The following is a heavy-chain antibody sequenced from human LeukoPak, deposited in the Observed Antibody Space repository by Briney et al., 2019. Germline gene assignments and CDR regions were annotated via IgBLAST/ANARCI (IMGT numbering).Heavy chain of an antibody. D-gene: IGHD2-2*01. CDR1: GFTFSDYY. Sequence: GGSLRLSCAASGFTFSDYYMSWIRQAPGKRLEWVSYISSSGSTIYYADSVKGRFTISRDNAKNSLYLQMNSLRAEDTAVYYCARVSYCSSTSCYYGMDVWGQGTTVTVSS. CDR2: ISSSGSTI. V-gene: IGHV3-11*01. CDR3: ARVSYCSSTSCYYGMDV. J-gene: IGHJ6*02.